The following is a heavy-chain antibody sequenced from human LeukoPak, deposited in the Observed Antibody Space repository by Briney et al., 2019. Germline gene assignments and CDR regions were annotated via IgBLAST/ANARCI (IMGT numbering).Heavy chain of an antibody. CDR2: VNPNSGET. CDR3: ARVLFNSGYNY. D-gene: IGHD3-9*01. J-gene: IGHJ4*02. Sequence: ASVKVSCKTSGSTFTGAYMHWVRQAPGQGLEWMGWVNPNSGETKFAQKFQGRVTMTRDTSIRTVYMDLGGLRSDDTAVYYCARVLFNSGYNYWGQGSLVTVSS. V-gene: IGHV1-2*02. CDR1: GSTFTGAY.